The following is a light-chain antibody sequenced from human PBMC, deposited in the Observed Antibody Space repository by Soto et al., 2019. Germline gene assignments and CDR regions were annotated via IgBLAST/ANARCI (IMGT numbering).Light chain of an antibody. Sequence: DIPMTPSPSTLSASVVDRDTINWRASQSISSWLAWYQQKPGKAPKLLIYDVSSLESGVPSRFSGSGSGTEFTLTISSLQPDDLATYYCQQYNTFWTFGQGTKVDIK. V-gene: IGKV1-5*01. CDR1: QSISSW. CDR3: QQYNTFWT. CDR2: DVS. J-gene: IGKJ1*01.